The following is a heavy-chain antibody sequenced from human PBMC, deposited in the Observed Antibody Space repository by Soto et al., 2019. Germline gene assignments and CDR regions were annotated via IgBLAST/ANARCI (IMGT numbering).Heavy chain of an antibody. CDR1: GGTFSSYA. V-gene: IGHV1-69*13. CDR3: ARDRRYCSSTSCYTGDAFDI. Sequence: SVKVSCKASGGTFSSYAISWVRQAPGQGLEWMGGIVPIFGTANYAQKFQGRVTITADESTSTAYMELSSLRSEDTAVYYCARDRRYCSSTSCYTGDAFDIWGQGTMVTVSS. D-gene: IGHD2-2*02. CDR2: IVPIFGTA. J-gene: IGHJ3*02.